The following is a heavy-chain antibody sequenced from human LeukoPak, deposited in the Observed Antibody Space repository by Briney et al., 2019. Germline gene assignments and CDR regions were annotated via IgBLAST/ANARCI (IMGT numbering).Heavy chain of an antibody. CDR2: INPNSGGT. J-gene: IGHJ5*02. CDR1: GYTFIGYY. D-gene: IGHD6-19*01. Sequence: GASVKVSCKASGYTFIGYYMHWVRHAPGQGLEWMGWINPNSGGTNYAQKFQGRVTMTRDTSITTAYMELSRLRSDDTAVYYCARGGLVIAVAGYNWFDPWGQGTLVTVSS. CDR3: ARGGLVIAVAGYNWFDP. V-gene: IGHV1-2*02.